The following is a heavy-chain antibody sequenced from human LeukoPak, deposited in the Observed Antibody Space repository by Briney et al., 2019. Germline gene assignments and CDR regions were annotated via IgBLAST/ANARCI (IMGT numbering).Heavy chain of an antibody. CDR2: IYHSGST. D-gene: IGHD3-22*01. J-gene: IGHJ5*02. V-gene: IGHV4-38-2*02. Sequence: PSETLSLTCTVSGYSISSGYQWGWIRPPRGRGLEWIGTIYHSGSTYYNPSLKSRVTISVDTSKNQFSLKLSSVTAADTAVYYCARDKSGNYYDSSGYYLWGQGTLVTVSS. CDR1: GYSISSGYQ. CDR3: ARDKSGNYYDSSGYYL.